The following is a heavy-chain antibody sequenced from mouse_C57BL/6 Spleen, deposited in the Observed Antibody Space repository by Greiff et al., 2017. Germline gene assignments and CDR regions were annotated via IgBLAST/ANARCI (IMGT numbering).Heavy chain of an antibody. CDR3: TRDQDDYDVAY. J-gene: IGHJ3*01. Sequence: EVTVVESGEGLVKPGGSLKLSCAASGFTFSSYAMSWVRQTPEKRLEWVAYISSGGDYIYYADTVKGRFTISRDNARNTLYLQMSSLKSEDTAMYYCTRDQDDYDVAYWGQGTLVTVSA. D-gene: IGHD2-4*01. CDR2: ISSGGDYI. V-gene: IGHV5-9-1*02. CDR1: GFTFSSYA.